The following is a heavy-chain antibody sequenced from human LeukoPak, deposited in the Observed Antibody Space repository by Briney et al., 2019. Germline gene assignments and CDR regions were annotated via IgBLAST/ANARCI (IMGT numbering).Heavy chain of an antibody. V-gene: IGHV3-48*03. J-gene: IGHJ4*02. Sequence: PGGSLRLSCAASGFIFSSYEMNWVRQAPGKGLEWVSYISSSGTTIYYADSVRGRFTIPRDNAKNSLYLQMNNLRAEDTAVYFCARDPSDWNYYFDYWGQGTLVTVSS. CDR3: ARDPSDWNYYFDY. CDR1: GFIFSSYE. D-gene: IGHD1-7*01. CDR2: ISSSGTTI.